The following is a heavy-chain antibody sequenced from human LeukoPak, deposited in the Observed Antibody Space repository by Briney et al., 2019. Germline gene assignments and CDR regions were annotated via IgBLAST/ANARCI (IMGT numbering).Heavy chain of an antibody. D-gene: IGHD5-12*01. J-gene: IGHJ4*02. Sequence: PGGSLRLSCAASGFSISNSAMSWVRQAPGKALEWVSLIIASSGSTFYADSVKGRFTISRDNSKNTLFLQMNSLRAEDTAVYYCAKGAYDYIEMGYFDYWGQGTLVTVSS. V-gene: IGHV3-23*01. CDR2: IIASSGST. CDR3: AKGAYDYIEMGYFDY. CDR1: GFSISNSA.